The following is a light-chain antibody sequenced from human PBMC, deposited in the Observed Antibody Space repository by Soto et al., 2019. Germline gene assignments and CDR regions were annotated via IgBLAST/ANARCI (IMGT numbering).Light chain of an antibody. CDR3: QHRSNWPPYT. CDR1: QSVSSY. Sequence: EIVLTQSPATLSLSPGERATLSCRASQSVSSYLAWYQQKPGQAPRLLIYDASNRATCIPARFSGSGSGTDFALAISSLEPDDFAVYCCQHRSNWPPYTFGQGTKRDIK. V-gene: IGKV3-11*01. CDR2: DAS. J-gene: IGKJ2*01.